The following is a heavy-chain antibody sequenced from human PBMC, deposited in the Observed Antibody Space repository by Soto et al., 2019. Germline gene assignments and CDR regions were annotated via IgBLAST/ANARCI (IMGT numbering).Heavy chain of an antibody. D-gene: IGHD1-26*01. CDR3: AAANNTSPFDY. CDR2: IVVDSGNT. V-gene: IGHV1-58*01. Sequence: SVQGYCQASGFTYADSAVQWVRQARGQRLEWIGRIVVDSGNTKYAQKFPERVTITWDMSTSTAYMELSSLRSEDTAVYYCAAANNTSPFDYWGQGTLVPVS. J-gene: IGHJ4*02. CDR1: GFTYADSA.